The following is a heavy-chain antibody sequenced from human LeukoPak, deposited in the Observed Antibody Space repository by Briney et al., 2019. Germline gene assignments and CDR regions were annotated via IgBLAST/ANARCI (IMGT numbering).Heavy chain of an antibody. J-gene: IGHJ4*02. CDR3: AKRIHYDILTGYFDY. Sequence: GGSLRLSCAASGFTFDDYAMHWVRQAPGKGLEWVSGISWNSGSIGYADSVKGRFTISRDNAKNSLYLQMNSLRAEDTALYYCAKRIHYDILTGYFDYWGQGTLVTVSS. CDR1: GFTFDDYA. D-gene: IGHD3-9*01. V-gene: IGHV3-9*01. CDR2: ISWNSGSI.